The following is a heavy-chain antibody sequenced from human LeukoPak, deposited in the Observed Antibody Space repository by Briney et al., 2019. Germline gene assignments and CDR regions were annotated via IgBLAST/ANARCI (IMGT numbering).Heavy chain of an antibody. J-gene: IGHJ6*03. D-gene: IGHD3-3*01. CDR3: ARQGRYYDFWTHLARGDYYYYMDV. V-gene: IGHV3-23*01. CDR2: ISGSGGST. Sequence: PPGGSLRLSCAASGFTFSSYAMSWVRQAPGKGLEWVSAISGSGGSTYYADSVKGRFTISRDNSKNTLYLQMNSLRAEDTAVYYCARQGRYYDFWTHLARGDYYYYMDVWGKGTTVTVSS. CDR1: GFTFSSYA.